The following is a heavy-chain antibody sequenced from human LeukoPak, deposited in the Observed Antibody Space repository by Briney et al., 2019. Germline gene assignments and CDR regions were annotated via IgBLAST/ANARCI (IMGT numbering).Heavy chain of an antibody. J-gene: IGHJ4*02. Sequence: GGSLRLSCAASGFAFSTYWTSWVRQAPGKGLEWVANIKGDGSDKYYLDSLKGRFTVSRDNAKNSLYLQVNSLRADDTAVYYCARPFGSGTYYQFDLWRQGTLVTVSS. D-gene: IGHD3-10*01. CDR3: ARPFGSGTYYQFDL. CDR2: IKGDGSDK. V-gene: IGHV3-7*04. CDR1: GFAFSTYW.